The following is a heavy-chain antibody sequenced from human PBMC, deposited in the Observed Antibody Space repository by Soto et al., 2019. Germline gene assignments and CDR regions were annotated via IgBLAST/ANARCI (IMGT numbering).Heavy chain of an antibody. CDR2: IRSKANSYAT. Sequence: GGSLRLSXAASGFTFSGSAMHWVRQASGKGLEWVGRIRSKANSYATAYAASVKGRFTISRDDSKNTAYLQMNSLKTEDTAVYYCTSTSGSYWRWGQGTLVTVSS. J-gene: IGHJ4*02. V-gene: IGHV3-73*01. CDR1: GFTFSGSA. CDR3: TSTSGSYWR. D-gene: IGHD1-26*01.